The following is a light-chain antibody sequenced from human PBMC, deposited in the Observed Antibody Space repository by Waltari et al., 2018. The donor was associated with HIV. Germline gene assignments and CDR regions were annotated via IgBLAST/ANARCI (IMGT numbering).Light chain of an antibody. J-gene: IGKJ2*01. CDR1: QSIFYSSNNKNY. V-gene: IGKV4-1*01. CDR2: WAS. Sequence: DIVMTQSPDSLAVSLGERATINCKSSQSIFYSSNNKNYLAWYQQKPGQPPNLLIYWASTRESGVPDRFSGSGSGTDFTLTVSGLQAEDVAVYYCQQYYSTPPYTFGQGTKLEMK. CDR3: QQYYSTPPYT.